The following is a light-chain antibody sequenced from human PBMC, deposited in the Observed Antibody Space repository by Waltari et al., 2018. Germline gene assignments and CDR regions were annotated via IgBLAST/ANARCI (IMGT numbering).Light chain of an antibody. Sequence: QSVLTQPPSASGTPGPRVTISCSGSSSNIGSNYLYWYQQLPGTAPKLLIYRNNQRPSGVPDRFSGSKSGTSASLAISGLRSEDEADYYCAAWDDSLSGWVFGGGTKLTVL. V-gene: IGLV1-47*01. J-gene: IGLJ3*02. CDR1: SSNIGSNY. CDR3: AAWDDSLSGWV. CDR2: RNN.